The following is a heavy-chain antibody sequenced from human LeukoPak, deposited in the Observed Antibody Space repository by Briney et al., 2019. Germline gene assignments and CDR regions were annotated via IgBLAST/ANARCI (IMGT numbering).Heavy chain of an antibody. J-gene: IGHJ4*02. CDR2: ISWNSGSI. CDR3: AKDFPRSAEYR. CDR1: GFTFDDYA. Sequence: GGSLRLSCAASGFTFDDYAMHWVRQAPGKGLEWVSGISWNSGSIGYADSVKGRFTISRDNAKNSLYLQMNSLRAEDTAAYYCAKDFPRSAEYRWGQGTLVTVSS. D-gene: IGHD6-6*01. V-gene: IGHV3-9*01.